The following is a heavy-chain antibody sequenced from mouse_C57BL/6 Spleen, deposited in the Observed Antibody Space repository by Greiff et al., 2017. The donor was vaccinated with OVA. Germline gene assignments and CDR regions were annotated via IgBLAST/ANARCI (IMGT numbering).Heavy chain of an antibody. J-gene: IGHJ1*03. CDR1: GFTFSSYT. V-gene: IGHV5-9*01. CDR2: ISGGGGNT. D-gene: IGHD3-3*01. Sequence: EVQGVESGGGLVKPGGSLKLSCAASGFTFSSYTMSWVRQTPEKRLEWVATISGGGGNTYYPDSVKGRFTISRDNAKNTLYLQMSSLRSEDTALYYCARGWDWYFDVWGTGTTVTVSS. CDR3: ARGWDWYFDV.